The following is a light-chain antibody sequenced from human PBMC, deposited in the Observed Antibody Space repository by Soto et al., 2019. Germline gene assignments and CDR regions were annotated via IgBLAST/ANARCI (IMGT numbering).Light chain of an antibody. CDR3: QQYYSYPRT. V-gene: IGKV1-5*01. CDR2: EAS. CDR1: QSISGW. Sequence: DIQMTQSPSTLSASLGDRVTITCRASQSISGWLAWYQQKPGTAPKLLIYEASNLESGVPSRFSGSGSGTEFTLTISCLQSEDFATYYCQQYYSYPRTFGQGTKVDIK. J-gene: IGKJ1*01.